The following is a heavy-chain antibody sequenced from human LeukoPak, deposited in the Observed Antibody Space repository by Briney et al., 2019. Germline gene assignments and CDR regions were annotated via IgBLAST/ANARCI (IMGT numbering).Heavy chain of an antibody. V-gene: IGHV3-66*01. J-gene: IGHJ4*02. CDR3: ARDIPVAFEDYGDYGFDY. D-gene: IGHD4-17*01. CDR2: IYSGGST. CDR1: GFTFNRFW. Sequence: GGSLRLSCAASGFTFNRFWMTWVRQAPGKGLEWVSVIYSGGSTYYADSVKGRFTISRDNSKNTLYLQMNSLRAEDTAVYYCARDIPVAFEDYGDYGFDYWGQGTLVTVSS.